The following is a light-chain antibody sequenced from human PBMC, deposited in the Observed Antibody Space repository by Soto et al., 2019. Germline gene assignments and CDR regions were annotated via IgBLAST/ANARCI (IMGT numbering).Light chain of an antibody. CDR2: GAS. Sequence: EIVLTQSPGTLSLSPGERDTLSCRASQSVSSSYLAWYQQKPGQAPRLLIYGASSRATGIPDRFSGSESGTDFTLTISRLEPEDFAVYYCQQYGSSSYTFGQGTKLEIK. V-gene: IGKV3-20*01. CDR3: QQYGSSSYT. CDR1: QSVSSSY. J-gene: IGKJ2*01.